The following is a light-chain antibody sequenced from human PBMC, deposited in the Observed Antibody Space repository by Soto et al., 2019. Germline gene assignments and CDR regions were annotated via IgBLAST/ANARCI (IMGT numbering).Light chain of an antibody. CDR1: SSNIGSNY. V-gene: IGLV1-47*01. Sequence: QSVLTQPPSASGIPGQRVTISCSGSSSNIGSNYVYWYQQLPGTAPKLLIYRNNQRPSGVPDRFSGSKSGTSASLAISGLRSEDEADYYCAAWDDSLSGSYVFGNGTKVTVL. CDR2: RNN. CDR3: AAWDDSLSGSYV. J-gene: IGLJ1*01.